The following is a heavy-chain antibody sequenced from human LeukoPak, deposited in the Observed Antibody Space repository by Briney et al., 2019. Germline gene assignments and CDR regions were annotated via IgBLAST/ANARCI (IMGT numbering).Heavy chain of an antibody. D-gene: IGHD1-26*01. CDR3: TRGMSGTFNVYFDY. CDR1: GGSISSYY. V-gene: IGHV4-59*01. Sequence: SETLSLTCTVSGGSISSYYWSWIRQPPGKGLEWIGYIYYSGTNYNPSLKSRVTISVDTSKNQFSLRLSSVTAADTAVYYCTRGMSGTFNVYFDYWGQGTLVTVSS. J-gene: IGHJ4*02. CDR2: IYYSGT.